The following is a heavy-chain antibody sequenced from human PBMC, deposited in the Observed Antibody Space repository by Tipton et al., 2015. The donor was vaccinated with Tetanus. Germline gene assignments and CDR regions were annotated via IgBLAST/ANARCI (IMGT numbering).Heavy chain of an antibody. Sequence: LRLSCTVSGGSISGGDYVWNWIRQPPGKGLEWIGYIYYNGSTKYNPSLKSRVTVSLDTSKKHFSLRLSSVTAADTAVYYCARGGLCVGPACAVISPSLDVWGRGTLVTVPS. CDR3: ARGGLCVGPACAVISPSLDV. CDR1: GGSISGGDYV. J-gene: IGHJ2*01. D-gene: IGHD2-21*01. V-gene: IGHV4-61*03. CDR2: IYYNGST.